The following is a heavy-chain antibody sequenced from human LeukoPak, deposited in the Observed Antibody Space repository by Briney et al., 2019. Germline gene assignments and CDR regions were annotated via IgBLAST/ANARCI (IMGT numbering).Heavy chain of an antibody. CDR1: GVSISSSSYY. V-gene: IGHV4-39*01. Sequence: SETLSLTCTVSGVSISSSSYYWGWIRQPPGKGLEWIGSIYYSGSTYYNPSIKSLVTISVDTSKNQFSLKLSSVTAADTAVYYCARPDAFDIWGQGTMVTVSS. J-gene: IGHJ3*02. CDR2: IYYSGST. CDR3: ARPDAFDI.